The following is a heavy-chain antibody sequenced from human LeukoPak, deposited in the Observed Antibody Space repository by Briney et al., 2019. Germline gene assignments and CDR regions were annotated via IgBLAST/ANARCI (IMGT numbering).Heavy chain of an antibody. V-gene: IGHV3-21*01. CDR1: GFTFRSYS. CDR3: AREGAYYYDSSGYQTYYYVDV. D-gene: IGHD3-22*01. J-gene: IGHJ6*03. CDR2: ISSSSSYI. Sequence: PGGSLRLSCAASGFTFRSYSMNWVRQAPGKGLEWVSSISSSSSYIYYADSVKGRFTISRDNAKNSLYLQMDSLRAEDTAVYYCAREGAYYYDSSGYQTYYYVDVWGKGTTVTVSS.